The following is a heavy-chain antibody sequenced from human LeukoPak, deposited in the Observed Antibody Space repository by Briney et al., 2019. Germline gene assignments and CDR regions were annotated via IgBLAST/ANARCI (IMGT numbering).Heavy chain of an antibody. Sequence: SETLSLTCTVSGGSISSSSYYWGWIRRPPGKGLEWIGSIYYSGSTYYNPSLKSRVTISVDTSKNQFSLKLSSVTAADTAVYYCAKRLDRRDGYKIFDYWGQGTLVTVSS. CDR2: IYYSGST. CDR1: GGSISSSSYY. D-gene: IGHD5-24*01. J-gene: IGHJ4*02. CDR3: AKRLDRRDGYKIFDY. V-gene: IGHV4-39*01.